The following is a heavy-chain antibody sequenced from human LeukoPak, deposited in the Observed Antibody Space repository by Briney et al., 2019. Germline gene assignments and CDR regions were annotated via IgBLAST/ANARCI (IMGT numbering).Heavy chain of an antibody. CDR2: INPNSGGR. CDR3: ARGRITMVRGVLPGTFDY. V-gene: IGHV1-2*02. J-gene: IGHJ4*02. D-gene: IGHD3-10*01. CDR1: GYTFTGYY. Sequence: GASVKVSCKASGYTFTGYYMHWVRQAPGQGLEWMGWINPNSGGRNYAQKFQGRVTMTRDTSISTAYMELSRLRSDDTAVYYCARGRITMVRGVLPGTFDYWGQGTLVTVSS.